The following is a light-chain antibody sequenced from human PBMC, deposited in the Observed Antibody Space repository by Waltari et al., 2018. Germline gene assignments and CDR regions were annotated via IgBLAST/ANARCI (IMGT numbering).Light chain of an antibody. Sequence: SYVVTQSPSVSVAPGATARTTCGGDSIGSKSVHSYQQRPGQAPVLVISYDSDRPSGIPERFSGSNSGNTATLTISWVEAEDEADYYCLVWHSTIDHQGVFGGGTKLTVL. CDR3: LVWHSTIDHQGV. CDR1: SIGSKS. J-gene: IGLJ2*01. V-gene: IGLV3-21*04. CDR2: YDS.